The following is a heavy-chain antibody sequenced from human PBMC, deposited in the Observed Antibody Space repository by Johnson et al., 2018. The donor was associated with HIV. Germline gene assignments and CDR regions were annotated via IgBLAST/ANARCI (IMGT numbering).Heavy chain of an antibody. CDR3: ARVSGSGADYYDSMNDAFDI. CDR2: ISYDGSKI. D-gene: IGHD3-22*01. CDR1: GFIFSNFA. J-gene: IGHJ3*02. V-gene: IGHV3-30*04. Sequence: QVQLVESGGGVVQPGRSLRLSCVASGFIFSNFAMHWVRQAPGKGLEWMAVISYDGSKIYYADSVKGRFTISRDNSKNTLYLEMNSLRAEDTAVYYCARVSGSGADYYDSMNDAFDIWGQGTMVTVSS.